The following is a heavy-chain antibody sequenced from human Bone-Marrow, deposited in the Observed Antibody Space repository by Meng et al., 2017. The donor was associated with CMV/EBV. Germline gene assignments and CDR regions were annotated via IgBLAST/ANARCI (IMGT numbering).Heavy chain of an antibody. CDR3: ARKMWDLSASVLKAYAATNDSFDI. CDR2: LGDSGSTL. J-gene: IGHJ3*02. Sequence: GESLRLSCSASGFHFSDYYMGWIRQAPGKGHEWISNLGDSGSTLYYADSVKGRFTITRDNDKNSLYLQMNSLRAEDTAVYYFARKMWDLSASVLKAYAATNDSFDIWGQGTMVTVSS. CDR1: GFHFSDYY. D-gene: IGHD2-8*01. V-gene: IGHV3-11*01.